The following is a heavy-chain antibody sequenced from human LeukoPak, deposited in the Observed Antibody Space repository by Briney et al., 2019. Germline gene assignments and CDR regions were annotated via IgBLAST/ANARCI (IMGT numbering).Heavy chain of an antibody. V-gene: IGHV4-59*11. D-gene: IGHD3-22*01. J-gene: IGHJ4*02. CDR3: ASWYYDSGGYRFFDY. CDR1: GGSISSHY. Sequence: SETLSLTCTVSGGSISSHYWSWIRQPPGKGLEWIGYIYYSGSTNYKPSLKSRVTISVDTSKNQFSLKLSSVTAADTAVYYCASWYYDSGGYRFFDYWGQGTLVTVSS. CDR2: IYYSGST.